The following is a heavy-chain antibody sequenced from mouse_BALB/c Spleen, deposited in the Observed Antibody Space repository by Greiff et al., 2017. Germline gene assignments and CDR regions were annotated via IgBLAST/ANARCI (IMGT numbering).Heavy chain of an antibody. CDR3: ARRGRGNYVESAMDY. D-gene: IGHD2-1*01. CDR2: ISYSGST. J-gene: IGHJ4*01. CDR1: GYSITSDYA. Sequence: EVKLQESGPGLVKPSQSLSLTCTVTGYSITSDYAWNWIRQFPGNKLEWMGYISYSGSTSYNPSLKSRISITRDTSKNQFFLQLNSVTTEDTATYYCARRGRGNYVESAMDYWGQGTSVTVSS. V-gene: IGHV3-2*02.